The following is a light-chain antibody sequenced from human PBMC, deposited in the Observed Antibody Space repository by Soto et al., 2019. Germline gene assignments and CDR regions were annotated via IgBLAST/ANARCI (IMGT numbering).Light chain of an antibody. Sequence: QSALTQPASVSGSPGQSITISCTATSGDVGSYNLVSWYQQHPGKVPKLMIYEGNKRPSGISNRFSGSKSGNTASLTISGLQAEDEADYYCCSYAGSDAYVVFGGGTKLTVL. CDR2: EGN. CDR1: SGDVGSYNL. V-gene: IGLV2-23*01. CDR3: CSYAGSDAYVV. J-gene: IGLJ2*01.